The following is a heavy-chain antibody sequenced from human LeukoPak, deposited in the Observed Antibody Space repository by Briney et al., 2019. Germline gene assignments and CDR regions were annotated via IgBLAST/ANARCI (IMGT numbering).Heavy chain of an antibody. V-gene: IGHV1-2*02. CDR3: ATFAGEHQAPFDY. CDR1: GYTFTGYY. D-gene: IGHD1-26*01. Sequence: ASVKVSCKASGYTFTGYYMHWVRQAPGQGLEWMGWINPNSGGTNYAQKFQGRVTMTRDTSISTAYMELNRLRSDDTAVYYCATFAGEHQAPFDYWGQGTLVTVSS. J-gene: IGHJ4*02. CDR2: INPNSGGT.